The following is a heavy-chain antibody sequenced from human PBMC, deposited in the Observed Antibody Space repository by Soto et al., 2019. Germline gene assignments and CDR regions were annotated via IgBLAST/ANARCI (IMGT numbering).Heavy chain of an antibody. CDR2: ISYDGSNK. CDR3: ASIVGATTSVDY. CDR1: GFTFSSYA. J-gene: IGHJ4*02. V-gene: IGHV3-30-3*01. D-gene: IGHD1-26*01. Sequence: QVQLVESGGGVVQPGRSLRLSCAASGFTFSSYAMHWVRQAPGKGLEWVAVISYDGSNKYYADSVKGRFTISRDNSKNTLHLQMNSLRAEDTAVYYCASIVGATTSVDYWGQGTLVTVSS.